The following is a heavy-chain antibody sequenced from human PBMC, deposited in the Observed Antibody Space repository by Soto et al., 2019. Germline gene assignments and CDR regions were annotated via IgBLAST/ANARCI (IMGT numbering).Heavy chain of an antibody. CDR3: ARDPDDDYDFDY. J-gene: IGHJ4*02. Sequence: ASVKVSCEAYGYTFTNYGISWVRQAPGQGLEWMAWISVYNGDTVYGQKFQGRVTMTTDRTTSTAYMELGSLGSDDTAVYYCARDPDDDYDFDYWGQGTLVTVSS. V-gene: IGHV1-18*01. CDR2: ISVYNGDT. D-gene: IGHD4-17*01. CDR1: GYTFTNYG.